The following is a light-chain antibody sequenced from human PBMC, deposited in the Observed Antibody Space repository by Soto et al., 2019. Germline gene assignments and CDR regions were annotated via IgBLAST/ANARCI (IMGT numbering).Light chain of an antibody. J-gene: IGLJ2*01. V-gene: IGLV3-21*02. CDR2: DDS. Sequence: SYVVTQPPSVSVAPGQTARIPCGGNNIGSKSVHWYQQKPGQAPVVVVYDDSDRASGIPERFSGSNSGDTATLTISGVEAGDEAAYYCQVWDNISDHVLFGGGTQLTVL. CDR1: NIGSKS. CDR3: QVWDNISDHVL.